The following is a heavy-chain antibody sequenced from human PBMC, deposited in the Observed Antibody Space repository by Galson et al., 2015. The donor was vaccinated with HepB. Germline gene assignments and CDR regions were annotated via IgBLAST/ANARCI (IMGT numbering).Heavy chain of an antibody. Sequence: SLRLSCAASGFRFDNYDMYWVRQAPGKGLQWVSGIAWNSGIILYEDSVKGRFTISRDNAKNSMYLQMNSLRPEDTALYYCVKDSGDYYFDYWGQGTPVTVSS. J-gene: IGHJ4*02. V-gene: IGHV3-9*01. CDR2: IAWNSGII. CDR1: GFRFDNYD. D-gene: IGHD2-21*02. CDR3: VKDSGDYYFDY.